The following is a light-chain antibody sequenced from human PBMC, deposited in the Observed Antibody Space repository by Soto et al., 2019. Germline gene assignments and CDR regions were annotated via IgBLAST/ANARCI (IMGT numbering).Light chain of an antibody. CDR2: SAS. CDR1: QSLSGGY. V-gene: IGKV3-20*01. Sequence: EMVLTQSPGTLSLSPGERATLSCRASQSLSGGYLAWFQQKPGQTPRLPIYSASNRATGIPDRFSGSGSGTDFTLTISRLEPEDFVVYYCQQNGSLPITFGQGTRLEIK. CDR3: QQNGSLPIT. J-gene: IGKJ5*01.